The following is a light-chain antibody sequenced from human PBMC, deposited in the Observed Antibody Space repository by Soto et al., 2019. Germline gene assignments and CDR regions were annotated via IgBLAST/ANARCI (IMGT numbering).Light chain of an antibody. CDR3: AAWDDSLNGPGV. V-gene: IGLV1-44*01. Sequence: QSVLTQPPSTSGTPGQRVTISCSGSSSNIGSNTVKWYQQLPGTAPKLLMYTNNQRPSGVPDRFSGSKSGTSASLAISGLQSEDEADYYCAAWDDSLNGPGVFGGGTKVTV. J-gene: IGLJ2*01. CDR2: TNN. CDR1: SSNIGSNT.